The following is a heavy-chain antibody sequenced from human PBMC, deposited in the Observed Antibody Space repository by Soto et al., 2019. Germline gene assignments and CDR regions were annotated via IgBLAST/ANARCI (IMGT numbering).Heavy chain of an antibody. J-gene: IGHJ4*02. D-gene: IGHD3-22*01. CDR1: GFIFSSYG. V-gene: IGHV3-30*18. CDR3: AKDQYDSSGYYYGSFDY. CDR2: ISYDGSNK. Sequence: PGVSLRLSRASSGFIFSSYGMHWVRQAPGKGLEWVAVISYDGSNKYYADSVKGRFTISRDNSKNTLYLQMNSLRAEDTAVYYCAKDQYDSSGYYYGSFDYWGQGTLVTVSS.